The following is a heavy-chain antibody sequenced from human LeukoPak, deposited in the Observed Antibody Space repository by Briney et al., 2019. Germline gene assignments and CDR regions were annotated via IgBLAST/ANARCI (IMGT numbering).Heavy chain of an antibody. CDR2: ISSSGSTI. CDR1: GFTFSSYE. V-gene: IGHV3-48*03. Sequence: PGGSLRLSCAASGFTFSSYEMNWVRQAPGKGLEWVSYISSSGSTIYYADSVKGRFTISRDNSKNTLYLQMNSLRAEDTAVYYCAKLFAYCSSTSCSLYYFDYWGQGTLVTVSS. J-gene: IGHJ4*02. CDR3: AKLFAYCSSTSCSLYYFDY. D-gene: IGHD2-2*01.